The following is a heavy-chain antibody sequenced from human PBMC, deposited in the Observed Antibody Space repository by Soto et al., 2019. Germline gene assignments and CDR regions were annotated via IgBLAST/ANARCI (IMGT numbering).Heavy chain of an antibody. CDR2: ISSSSSTI. V-gene: IGHV3-48*01. CDR1: GFTFSSYS. CDR3: ARRGSHYYYYYMDV. D-gene: IGHD3-16*01. Sequence: GGSLRLSCAASGFTFSSYSMNWVRQAPGKGLEWVSYISSSSSTIYYADSVKGRFTISRDNAKNSLYLQMNSLRAEDTAVYYCARRGSHYYYYYMDVWGKGTTVTVSS. J-gene: IGHJ6*03.